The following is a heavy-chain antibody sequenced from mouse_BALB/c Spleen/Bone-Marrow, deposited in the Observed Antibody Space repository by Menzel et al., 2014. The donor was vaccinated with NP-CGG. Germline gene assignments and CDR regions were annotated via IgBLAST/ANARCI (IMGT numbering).Heavy chain of an antibody. CDR2: INSKGGST. CDR3: ARGNYGNYVDCFDY. J-gene: IGHJ2*01. CDR1: GFTFSSYG. D-gene: IGHD2-1*01. Sequence: EVKLMESGGGLVQPGGSLKLSCAASGFTFSSYGMSRVRQTPDKRLELVASINSKGGSTYYPDSVKGRFTISRDNAKNTLSLQMRSLKSEDTAMYYCARGNYGNYVDCFDYWGQGTTLTVSS. V-gene: IGHV5-6-3*01.